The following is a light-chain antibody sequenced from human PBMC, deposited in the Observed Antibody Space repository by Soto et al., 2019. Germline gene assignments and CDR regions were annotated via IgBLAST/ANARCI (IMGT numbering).Light chain of an antibody. CDR2: GAS. V-gene: IGKV3-20*01. CDR3: QQYGSSPLT. Sequence: EIVLTQSPGTLSLSPGERDTISCRASQSVSSSYLAWYQQKPGQAPRLLIYGASSRATGIPDRFSGSGSGTDFTLTISRLEPEDFAVYYCQQYGSSPLTFGQGTKVDI. J-gene: IGKJ1*01. CDR1: QSVSSSY.